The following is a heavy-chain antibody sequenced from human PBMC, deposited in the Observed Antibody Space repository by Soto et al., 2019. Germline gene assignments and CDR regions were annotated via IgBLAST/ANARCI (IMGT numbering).Heavy chain of an antibody. J-gene: IGHJ2*01. CDR2: ISNGGSP. D-gene: IGHD1-1*01. Sequence: QVQLQDSGPGLVKPSETLSLTCTVSGGSMSSHYWSWVRQPPGKGLEWIGYISNGGSPTYTAALKSRVIMSVDTSKNQLSLKLPSVTAADTAVYYCARVWRRGWYFDLWGRGSLVYVSA. V-gene: IGHV4-59*11. CDR3: ARVWRRGWYFDL. CDR1: GGSMSSHY.